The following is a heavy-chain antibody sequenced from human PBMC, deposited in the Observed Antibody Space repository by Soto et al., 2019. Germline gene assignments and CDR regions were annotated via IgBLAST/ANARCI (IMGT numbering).Heavy chain of an antibody. J-gene: IGHJ4*02. CDR1: GASLRSGSYY. D-gene: IGHD3-10*01. CDR2: ISHSRRT. CDR3: SYGSSFDY. Sequence: SETLSLTCTVSGASLRSGSYYWSWIRQPPGKGLEWIGYISHSRRTNYDPSLKSRLTMSVDTSQNQFSLQLNSVPAADTAVYYCSYGSSFDYWGQGTLVTVSS. V-gene: IGHV4-61*01.